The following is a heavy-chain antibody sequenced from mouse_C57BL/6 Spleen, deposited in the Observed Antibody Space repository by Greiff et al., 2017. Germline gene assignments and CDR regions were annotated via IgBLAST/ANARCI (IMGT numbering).Heavy chain of an antibody. D-gene: IGHD1-1*01. J-gene: IGHJ3*01. Sequence: VQLQQSVAELVRPGASVKLSCTASGFNIKNTYMHWVKQRPEQGLEWIGRIDPANGNTKYAPKFQGKATITADTSSNTAYLQLSSLTSEDTAIYYYARWDGSSYPWCAYWGQGTLVTVSA. CDR3: ARWDGSSYPWCAY. V-gene: IGHV14-3*01. CDR1: GFNIKNTY. CDR2: IDPANGNT.